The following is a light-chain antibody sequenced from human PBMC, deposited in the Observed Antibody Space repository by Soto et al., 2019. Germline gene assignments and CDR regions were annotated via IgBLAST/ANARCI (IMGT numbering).Light chain of an antibody. CDR1: QSISSW. V-gene: IGKV1-5*01. CDR3: QQYHSYWT. Sequence: EIEKIQCRSTMSKKVGDRVSRTCRASQSISSWLAWDQQKPGKAPKVLINDASSRESGVPSRFSGSGSGTEFTLTISSLQPDDFATYYCQQYHSYWTFGQGTKVDIK. J-gene: IGKJ1*01. CDR2: DAS.